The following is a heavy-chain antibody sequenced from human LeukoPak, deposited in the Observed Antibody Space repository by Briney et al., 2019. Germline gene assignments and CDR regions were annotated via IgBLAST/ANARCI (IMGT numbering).Heavy chain of an antibody. CDR2: TYYRSKWYN. Sequence: SQTLSLTCAISGDSVSSNSAAWNWIRQSPSRGLEWLGRTYYRSKWYNDYAVSVKSRITINPDTSKNQFSLQLNSVTPEDTAVFYCARYHPEGVDVGFDYWGQGTLVTVSS. V-gene: IGHV6-1*01. D-gene: IGHD2-21*01. J-gene: IGHJ4*02. CDR1: GDSVSSNSAA. CDR3: ARYHPEGVDVGFDY.